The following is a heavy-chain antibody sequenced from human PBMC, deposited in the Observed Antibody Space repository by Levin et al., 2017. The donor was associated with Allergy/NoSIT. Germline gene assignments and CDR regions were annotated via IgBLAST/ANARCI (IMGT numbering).Heavy chain of an antibody. V-gene: IGHV4-34*01. CDR1: GGSFSGYY. Sequence: SETLSLTCAVYGGSFSGYYWSWIRQPPGKGLEWIGEINHSGSTNYNPSLKSRVTISVDTSKNQFSLKLSSVTAADTAVYYCARGGRLGYCSGGSCYPKTYYYYGMDVWGQGTTVTVSS. J-gene: IGHJ6*02. CDR3: ARGGRLGYCSGGSCYPKTYYYYGMDV. CDR2: INHSGST. D-gene: IGHD2-15*01.